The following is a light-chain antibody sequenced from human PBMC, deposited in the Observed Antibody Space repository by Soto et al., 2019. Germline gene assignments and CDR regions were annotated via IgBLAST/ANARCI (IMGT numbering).Light chain of an antibody. CDR3: QHYKTWPLS. CDR2: DAS. V-gene: IGKV3-15*01. CDR1: QSIGST. Sequence: EIVMTQSPATLSVSPGERATLSCRASQSIGSTLAWYQQKPGQTPRLLIYDASTRATGIPARFSGIGSGTEFTLIISRMHAEDVAVYYCQHYKTWPLSVGGGTKVDIK. J-gene: IGKJ4*01.